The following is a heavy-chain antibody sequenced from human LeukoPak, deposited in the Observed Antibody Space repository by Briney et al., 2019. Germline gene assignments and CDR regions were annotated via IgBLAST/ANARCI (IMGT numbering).Heavy chain of an antibody. D-gene: IGHD3-9*01. J-gene: IGHJ4*02. CDR2: IYFSGST. Sequence: SETLSLTCTVSGGSVSSGIYYRSWIRQPPGKGPEWIGYIYFSGSTNYNPSLKSRVTISVDTSKNQFSLKLSSVTAADTAVYFCARSLSLRYCDWWGPGTLVTVSS. V-gene: IGHV4-61*01. CDR1: GGSVSSGIYY. CDR3: ARSLSLRYCDW.